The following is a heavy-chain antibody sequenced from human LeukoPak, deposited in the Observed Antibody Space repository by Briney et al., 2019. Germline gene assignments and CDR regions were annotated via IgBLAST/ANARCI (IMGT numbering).Heavy chain of an antibody. CDR2: INEDGSEK. Sequence: GGSLRLSCSASGFTFSSYWMSWVRQAPGKGLEWVANINEDGSEKYYVDSVKGRFTISRDNAKNSLYLQMNSLRAEDTAVYYCARGIAVAGRFDYWGQGTLVTVSS. V-gene: IGHV3-7*01. CDR1: GFTFSSYW. J-gene: IGHJ4*02. D-gene: IGHD6-19*01. CDR3: ARGIAVAGRFDY.